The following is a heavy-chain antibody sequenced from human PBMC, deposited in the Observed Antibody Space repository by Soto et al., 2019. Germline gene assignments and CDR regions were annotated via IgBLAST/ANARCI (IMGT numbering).Heavy chain of an antibody. CDR2: IIPIFGTA. V-gene: IGHV1-69*06. D-gene: IGHD3-10*01. Sequence: ASVKVSCKASGGTCSSYAISWVLQAPGQGLEWMGGIIPIFGTANYAQKFQGRVTITADKSTSTAYMELSSLRSEDTAVYYCARAVVEEVRGVIGYYYGMDVWGQGTTVTVSS. J-gene: IGHJ6*02. CDR3: ARAVVEEVRGVIGYYYGMDV. CDR1: GGTCSSYA.